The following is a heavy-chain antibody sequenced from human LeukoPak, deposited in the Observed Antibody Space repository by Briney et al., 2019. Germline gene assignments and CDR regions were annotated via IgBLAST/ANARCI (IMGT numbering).Heavy chain of an antibody. V-gene: IGHV3-30-3*01. J-gene: IGHJ4*02. D-gene: IGHD3-10*01. CDR3: ARVLLWFGELSAPLDY. Sequence: GGSLRLSCAASGFTFSSYAMHWVRQAPGKGLEWVAVISYDGSNKYYADSVKGRFTISRDNSKNTLYLQMNSLRAEDTAVYYCARVLLWFGELSAPLDYWGQGTLVTVSS. CDR1: GFTFSSYA. CDR2: ISYDGSNK.